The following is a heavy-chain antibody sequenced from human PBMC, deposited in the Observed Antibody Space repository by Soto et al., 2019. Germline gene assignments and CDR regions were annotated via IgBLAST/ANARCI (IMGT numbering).Heavy chain of an antibody. CDR2: IWYDGTKK. V-gene: IGHV3-33*01. Sequence: GGSLRLSCAASGFSLRTYGMQWLRRAPGKGLERVAFIWYDGTKKFYANSVKGRSTISKDNSNNILYLQMSGLRAEDTAVYYCARDVVTAVAGSVNWFDPWGQGTLVTVSS. J-gene: IGHJ5*02. CDR1: GFSLRTYG. CDR3: ARDVVTAVAGSVNWFDP. D-gene: IGHD6-19*01.